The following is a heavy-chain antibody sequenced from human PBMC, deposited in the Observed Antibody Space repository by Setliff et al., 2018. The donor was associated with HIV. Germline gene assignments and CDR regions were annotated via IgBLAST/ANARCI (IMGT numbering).Heavy chain of an antibody. Sequence: ASVKVSCKASGYTFTSYAIHWVRQAPGQSLEWMGWINAGYGNTKYSQKFQGRVTITRDASASTAYMELSSLRSDDTAVYYCARSPRYSSGWYDSYFDQWGQGTLVTVSS. CDR1: GYTFTSYA. V-gene: IGHV1-3*01. CDR3: ARSPRYSSGWYDSYFDQ. D-gene: IGHD6-19*01. J-gene: IGHJ4*02. CDR2: INAGYGNT.